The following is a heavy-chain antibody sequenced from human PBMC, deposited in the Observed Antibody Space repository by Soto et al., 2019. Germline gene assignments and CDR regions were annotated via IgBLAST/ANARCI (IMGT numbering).Heavy chain of an antibody. CDR2: TYYRSKWYN. CDR1: GDSVSSNSAA. CDR3: ARAGYCSGGSCFAWDY. Sequence: SQTLSLTCAISGDSVSSNSAAWNWIRQSPSRGLEWLGRTYYRSKWYNDYAVSVKSRITINPDTSKNQFSLQLNSVTPEDTAVYYCARAGYCSGGSCFAWDYWGQGTLVTVSS. V-gene: IGHV6-1*01. J-gene: IGHJ4*02. D-gene: IGHD2-15*01.